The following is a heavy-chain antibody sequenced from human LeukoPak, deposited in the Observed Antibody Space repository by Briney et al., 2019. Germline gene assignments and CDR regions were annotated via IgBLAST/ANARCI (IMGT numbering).Heavy chain of an antibody. J-gene: IGHJ4*02. Sequence: PGGSLRLSCLASGFTFSSYGMSWVRQAPGKGLEWVSAVSDTGRDTCYADSVKGRFTISKDNSKNTLFLQMNSLRAEDTAVYYCAKRVPYSSSSVYFDSWGQGTLVTVSS. V-gene: IGHV3-23*01. CDR2: VSDTGRDT. CDR1: GFTFSSYG. CDR3: AKRVPYSSSSVYFDS. D-gene: IGHD6-6*01.